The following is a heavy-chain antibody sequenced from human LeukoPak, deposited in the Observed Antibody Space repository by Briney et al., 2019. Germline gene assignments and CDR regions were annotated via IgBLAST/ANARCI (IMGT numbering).Heavy chain of an antibody. J-gene: IGHJ2*01. CDR1: GGSISSDY. CDR3: ARMKDICSWYFDL. CDR2: IYYSGST. D-gene: IGHD2-15*01. V-gene: IGHV4-59*01. Sequence: SETLSLTCTVSGGSISSDYWRWVRQPPGKGLEWIGYIYYSGSTNYNPSLRSRVTISVDTSKNQFSLKLNSVTAADTAVYYCARMKDICSWYFDLWGRGTLVTVSS.